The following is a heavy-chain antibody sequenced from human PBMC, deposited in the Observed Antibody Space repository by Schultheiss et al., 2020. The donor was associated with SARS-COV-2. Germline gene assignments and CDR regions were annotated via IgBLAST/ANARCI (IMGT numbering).Heavy chain of an antibody. J-gene: IGHJ6*02. CDR2: INHSGST. D-gene: IGHD6-13*01. CDR1: GGSFSGYY. Sequence: SETLSLTCAVYGGSFSGYYWSWIRQPPGKGLEWIGEINHSGSTNYNPSLKSRVTISVDTSKNQFSLKLSSVTAADTAVYYCARVHGYSSHFRYYYYGMDVWGQGTTVTVSS. V-gene: IGHV4-34*01. CDR3: ARVHGYSSHFRYYYYGMDV.